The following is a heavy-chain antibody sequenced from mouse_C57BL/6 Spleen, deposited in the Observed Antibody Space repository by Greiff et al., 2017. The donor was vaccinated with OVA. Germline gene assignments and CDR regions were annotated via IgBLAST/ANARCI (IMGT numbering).Heavy chain of an antibody. V-gene: IGHV3-6*01. CDR1: GYSITSGYS. CDR3: ARGDDYVWFAD. J-gene: IGHJ3*01. D-gene: IGHD2-4*01. CDR2: ISYDGSN. Sequence: EVKLVESGPGLVKPSQSLSLTCSVTGYSITSGYSWNWIRQFPGNKLEWMGYISYDGSNNYNPSLKNRISITRDPSKNQFFLKLNSVTTEDTATYYCARGDDYVWFADWGQGTLVTVSA.